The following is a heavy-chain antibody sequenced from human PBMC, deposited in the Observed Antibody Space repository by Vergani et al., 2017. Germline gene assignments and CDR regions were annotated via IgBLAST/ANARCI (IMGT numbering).Heavy chain of an antibody. J-gene: IGHJ4*02. CDR1: GFTFSSYG. CDR3: AKDSLYSTSSY. D-gene: IGHD6-6*01. CDR2: ISSDGSNK. V-gene: IGHV3-30*18. Sequence: QVQLVESGGGVVQPGRSLRLSCAASGFTFSSYGMHWVRQAPGKGLEWVAVISSDGSNKYYADSVKGRFTISRDNSKNTLYLQMNSLRAEDTAVYYCAKDSLYSTSSYSGPGTLVTVSS.